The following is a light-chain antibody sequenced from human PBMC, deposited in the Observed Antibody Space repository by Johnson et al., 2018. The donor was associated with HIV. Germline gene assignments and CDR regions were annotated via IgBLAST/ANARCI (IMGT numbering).Light chain of an antibody. CDR1: SSTFGNSY. CDR3: ATWDTSLSTGGV. J-gene: IGLJ1*01. CDR2: KNN. Sequence: SVLTQPPSVSAAPGQRVTISCSGASSTFGNSYISWYQLLPGSPPKLLVFKNNERPSGIPDRFSGSNSGTSATLDIPGLQTGDEADCYCATWDTSLSTGGVFGTGTKVTVL. V-gene: IGLV1-51*02.